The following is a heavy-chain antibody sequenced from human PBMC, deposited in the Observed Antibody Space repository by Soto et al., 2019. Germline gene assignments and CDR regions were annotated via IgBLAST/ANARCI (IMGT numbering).Heavy chain of an antibody. CDR1: GFKVGSSY. CDR3: ATDSRNVGIGYFDS. CDR2: IVSGGST. D-gene: IGHD1-26*01. J-gene: IGHJ4*02. V-gene: IGHV3-53*01. Sequence: LRLSCSASGFKVGSSYVTWVRQAPGEGLEWVSVIVSGGSTHYADSVTGRFTVSRDVSNNTVYLHMSSLRAEDTAVYFCATDSRNVGIGYFDSWGLGTLVTVSS.